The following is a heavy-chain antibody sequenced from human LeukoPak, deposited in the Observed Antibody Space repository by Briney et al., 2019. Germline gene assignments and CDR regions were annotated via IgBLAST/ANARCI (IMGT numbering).Heavy chain of an antibody. Sequence: GGSLRLSCAASGFTFSNYGMHWVRQTPGKGLEWVAVISYDGSDKYYVDSVKGRFTISRDNSKNTLYLRMNSLRAEDTALYYCVKRVYTSVSFDCWGQGTLVTVSS. D-gene: IGHD6-19*01. CDR2: ISYDGSDK. V-gene: IGHV3-30*18. J-gene: IGHJ4*02. CDR1: GFTFSNYG. CDR3: VKRVYTSVSFDC.